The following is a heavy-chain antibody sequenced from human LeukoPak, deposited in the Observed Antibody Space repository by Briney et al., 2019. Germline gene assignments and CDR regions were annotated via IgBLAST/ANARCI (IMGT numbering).Heavy chain of an antibody. D-gene: IGHD6-13*01. V-gene: IGHV3-30*03. CDR3: ARMYSSSWYPYFDY. CDR2: ISYDGSNK. CDR1: GFTFSSYG. Sequence: GGSLRLSCAASGFTFSSYGMHWVRQAPGKGLEWVAVISYDGSNKYYADSVKGRFTISRDNSKNTLYLQMNSLRAEDTAVYYCARMYSSSWYPYFDYWGQGTLVTVSS. J-gene: IGHJ4*02.